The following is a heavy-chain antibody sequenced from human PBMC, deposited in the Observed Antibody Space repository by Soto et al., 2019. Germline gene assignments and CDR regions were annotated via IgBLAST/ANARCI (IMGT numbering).Heavy chain of an antibody. D-gene: IGHD2-15*01. Sequence: EVHLLESGGGVVKPGGSLRLSCAVSGFTFSSCTMNWVRQAAGKGLEWVSSISPSTSHIYYADSVKGRFTISRDNAKNSLFLQMTSLRAEDTAVYYCSGCSGGAGHQHYGMDVWGQGTTVTVSS. CDR1: GFTFSSCT. V-gene: IGHV3-21*01. CDR3: SGCSGGAGHQHYGMDV. CDR2: ISPSTSHI. J-gene: IGHJ6*02.